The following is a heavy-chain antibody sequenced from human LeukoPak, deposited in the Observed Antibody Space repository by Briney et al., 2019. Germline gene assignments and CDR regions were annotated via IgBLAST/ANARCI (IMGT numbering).Heavy chain of an antibody. D-gene: IGHD2-15*01. V-gene: IGHV1-8*01. CDR1: GYTFTSYD. J-gene: IGHJ5*02. Sequence: GASVKVSCKASGYTFTSYDINWVRQATGQGLEWMGWMNPNSGNTGYAQKFQGRVTMTRDTSTSTVYMELSSLRSEDTAVYYCARAPRACSGGSCYSGGNWFDPWGQGTLVTVSS. CDR2: MNPNSGNT. CDR3: ARAPRACSGGSCYSGGNWFDP.